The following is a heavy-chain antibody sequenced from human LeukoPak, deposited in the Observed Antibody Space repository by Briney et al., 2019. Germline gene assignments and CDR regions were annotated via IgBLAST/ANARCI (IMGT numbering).Heavy chain of an antibody. CDR1: GGSFSGYY. D-gene: IGHD3-3*01. CDR2: IYYSGST. V-gene: IGHV4-31*11. Sequence: KPSETLSLTCAVYGGSFSGYYWSWIRQHPGKGLEWIGYIYYSGSTYYNPSLKSRVTISVDTSKNQFSLKLSSVTAADTAVYYCARTITIFGVVMNYFDYWGQGTLVTVSS. J-gene: IGHJ4*02. CDR3: ARTITIFGVVMNYFDY.